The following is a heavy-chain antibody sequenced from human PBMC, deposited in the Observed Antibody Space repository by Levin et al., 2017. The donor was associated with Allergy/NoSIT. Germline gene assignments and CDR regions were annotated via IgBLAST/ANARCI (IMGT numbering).Heavy chain of an antibody. CDR2: MNTKSGNA. Sequence: ASVKVSCKASGYTFTGSDINWVRQAPGQGLEWMGWMNTKSGNAGYAQKFQGRVILTRNIPITTAYMEPRSLRSDDSAVYNCATVPGRYCSGSTCYWSVYFPYWGKGTLVSVSS. D-gene: IGHD2-15*01. CDR3: ATVPGRYCSGSTCYWSVYFPY. V-gene: IGHV1-8*01. J-gene: IGHJ1*01. CDR1: GYTFTGSD.